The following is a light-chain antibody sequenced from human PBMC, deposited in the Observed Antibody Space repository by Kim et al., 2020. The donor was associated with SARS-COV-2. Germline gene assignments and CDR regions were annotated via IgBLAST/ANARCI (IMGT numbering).Light chain of an antibody. CDR1: QDISNY. J-gene: IGKJ4*01. CDR3: QQYDNPFT. CDR2: DAS. V-gene: IGKV1-33*01. Sequence: LSASVGDRVTITCQASQDISNYLNWYQQKPGKAPKLLIYDASNLETGVPSRFSGSGSGTDFTFTISSLQTEDIATYYCQQYDNPFTFGGGTKLEI.